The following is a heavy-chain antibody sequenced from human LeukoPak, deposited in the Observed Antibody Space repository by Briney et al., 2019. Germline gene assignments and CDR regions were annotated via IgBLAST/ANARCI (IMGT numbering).Heavy chain of an antibody. D-gene: IGHD3-9*01. CDR3: ARYVDSPYYDILTGYYKGNDAFDI. CDR2: IYYSGST. V-gene: IGHV4-59*01. J-gene: IGHJ3*02. Sequence: SETLSLTCTVSGGSISCYYWSWIRQPPGKGLEWIGYIYYSGSTNYNPSLKSRVTISVDTSKNQFSLKLSSVTAADTAVYYCARYVDSPYYDILTGYYKGNDAFDIWGQGTMVTVSS. CDR1: GGSISCYY.